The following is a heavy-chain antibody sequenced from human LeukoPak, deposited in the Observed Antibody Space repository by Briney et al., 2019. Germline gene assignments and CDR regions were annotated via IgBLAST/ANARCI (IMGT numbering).Heavy chain of an antibody. CDR2: ISYDGRNE. D-gene: IGHD6-6*01. Sequence: PGGSLRLSCAPSGFTFSNYGMHWVRQAPGKGLDWVAVISYDGRNEYYDDSVKGRFTISRDNSKNTLYLQMNSLRVDDTAVYYCAKDQKSKSSSSNYYDYYMDVWGKGTTVTVSS. CDR3: AKDQKSKSSSSNYYDYYMDV. CDR1: GFTFSNYG. V-gene: IGHV3-30*18. J-gene: IGHJ6*03.